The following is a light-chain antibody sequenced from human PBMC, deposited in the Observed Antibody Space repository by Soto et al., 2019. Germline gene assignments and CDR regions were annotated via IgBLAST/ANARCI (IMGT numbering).Light chain of an antibody. Sequence: EIVMTQSPATLSVSPGERATLSCRASQRVSTNLAWYQQKPGQAPRLLIYSASTRATGIPGRFSGSGTETEFTLAISSLQSEDFAVYYCQQYSDWAATYTFGQGTKLKIK. CDR1: QRVSTN. V-gene: IGKV3-15*01. J-gene: IGKJ2*01. CDR3: QQYSDWAATYT. CDR2: SAS.